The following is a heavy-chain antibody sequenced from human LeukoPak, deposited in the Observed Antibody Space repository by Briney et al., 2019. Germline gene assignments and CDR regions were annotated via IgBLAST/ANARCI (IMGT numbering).Heavy chain of an antibody. CDR3: ARDLHCGGDCYPLTY. Sequence: GGSLRLSCAASGFTFSSYWMTWVRQAPGKGLEWVANLNQDGSEKYYVDSVKGRFTISRDNAKNSLYLQMNSLRAEDTAVYYCARDLHCGGDCYPLTYWGQGTLVTVSS. D-gene: IGHD2-21*01. V-gene: IGHV3-7*01. CDR1: GFTFSSYW. J-gene: IGHJ4*02. CDR2: LNQDGSEK.